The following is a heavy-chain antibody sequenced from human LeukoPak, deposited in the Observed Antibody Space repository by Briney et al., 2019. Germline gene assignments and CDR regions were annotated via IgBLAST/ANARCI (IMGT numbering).Heavy chain of an antibody. J-gene: IGHJ5*02. V-gene: IGHV4-34*01. CDR2: IYYSGST. Sequence: SETLSLTCAVYGGSFSGYYWSWIRQPPGKGLEWIGSIYYSGSTYYNPSLKSRVTISVDTSKNQFSLKLSSVTAADTAVYYCGRAIRRVSTSQNWFDPWGQGTLVTVSS. CDR3: GRAIRRVSTSQNWFDP. CDR1: GGSFSGYY. D-gene: IGHD6-13*01.